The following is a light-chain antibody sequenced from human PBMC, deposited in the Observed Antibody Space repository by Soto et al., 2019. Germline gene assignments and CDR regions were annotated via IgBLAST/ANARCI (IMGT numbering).Light chain of an antibody. V-gene: IGKV3-20*01. J-gene: IGKJ1*01. CDR1: QSVSSSY. CDR3: KQYGRSPPWT. Sequence: EIVLTQSPVTLSLSPGERATLSCRASQSVSSSYLAWFQQKPGQAPRLLIYGASSRATGIPDRFSGSGSGTDFTLTISRLEPEDFAVYYCKQYGRSPPWTFGQGTKVDTK. CDR2: GAS.